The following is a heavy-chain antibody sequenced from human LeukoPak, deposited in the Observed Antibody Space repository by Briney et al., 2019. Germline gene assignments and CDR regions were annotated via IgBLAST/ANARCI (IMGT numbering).Heavy chain of an antibody. CDR2: IYYSGST. V-gene: IGHV4-30-4*08. Sequence: SETLSLTCTVSGGSISSGGYYWSWIRQHPGKGLEWIGYIYYSGSTYYNPSLKSRVTISVDTSKNQFSLKLSSVTAADTAVYYCARGGYYDSSGSDFDYWGQGTLVTVSS. CDR1: GGSISSGGYY. D-gene: IGHD3-22*01. CDR3: ARGGYYDSSGSDFDY. J-gene: IGHJ4*02.